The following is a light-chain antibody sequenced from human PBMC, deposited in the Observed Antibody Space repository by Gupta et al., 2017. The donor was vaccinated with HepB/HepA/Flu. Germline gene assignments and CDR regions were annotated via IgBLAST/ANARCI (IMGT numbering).Light chain of an antibody. V-gene: IGLV2-23*02. CDR1: SIDVGNYNL. Sequence: SALTQPASVSGPPCPSITISCTGTSIDVGNYNLVSWYQHNPAKAPNVMIYEVFKRPSGVANRFSGSKSGNTASLTITGLQAEEEADYYWCSLSGSSTRYVFGSGTKVTVL. CDR3: CSLSGSSTRYV. CDR2: EVF. J-gene: IGLJ1*01.